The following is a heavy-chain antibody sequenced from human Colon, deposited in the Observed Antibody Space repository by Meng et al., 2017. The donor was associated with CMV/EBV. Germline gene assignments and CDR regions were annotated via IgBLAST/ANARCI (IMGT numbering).Heavy chain of an antibody. CDR2: MNPNSGET. Sequence: ASVKVSCKASGYPFINNNFNWVRQDTGQGLEWMGWMNPNSGETGFAQKFQGRITMTRDTSISTAYLELSTLKSEDTALYFCAVIVPATDYSYGTDVWGQGTTVTVSS. V-gene: IGHV1-8*01. D-gene: IGHD3-16*02. CDR3: AVIVPATDYSYGTDV. CDR1: GYPFINNN. J-gene: IGHJ6*02.